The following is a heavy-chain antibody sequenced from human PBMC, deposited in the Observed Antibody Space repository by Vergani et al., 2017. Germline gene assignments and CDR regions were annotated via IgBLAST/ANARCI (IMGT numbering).Heavy chain of an antibody. CDR1: GYTFTGYY. Sequence: QVQLVQSGAEVKKPGASVKVSCKASGYTFTGYYMHWVRQAPGQGLEWMGGIIPIFGTANYAQKFQGRVTITADESTSTAYMELSSLRSDDTAVYYCARYSGWGAFDIWGQGTMVTVSS. J-gene: IGHJ3*02. CDR2: IIPIFGTA. D-gene: IGHD6-19*01. CDR3: ARYSGWGAFDI. V-gene: IGHV1-69*01.